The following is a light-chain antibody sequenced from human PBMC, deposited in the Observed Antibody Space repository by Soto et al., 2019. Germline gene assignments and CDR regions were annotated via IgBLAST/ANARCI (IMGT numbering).Light chain of an antibody. V-gene: IGLV2-18*02. Sequence: QSALTQPPSVSGSPGQSVTISCTGTSSDIGRYNRVSWYQQPPGAAPKLIIYEVNNRPSGVADRFSGSKSGNTASLTITGLQDEDDSDYFCSSYTTNSTLVFGGGTKLTVL. CDR1: SSDIGRYNR. J-gene: IGLJ2*01. CDR2: EVN. CDR3: SSYTTNSTLV.